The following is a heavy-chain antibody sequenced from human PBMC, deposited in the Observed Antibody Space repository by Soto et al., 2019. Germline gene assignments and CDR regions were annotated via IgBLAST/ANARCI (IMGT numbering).Heavy chain of an antibody. CDR2: ISYDGSNK. CDR3: AKGEITYYDFWSGYDAFDI. V-gene: IGHV3-30*18. D-gene: IGHD3-3*01. Sequence: GGSLRLSCAASGFTFSSYGMHWVRQAPGKGLEWVAVISYDGSNKYYADSVKGRFTISRDNSKNTLYLQMNSLRAEDTAVYYCAKGEITYYDFWSGYDAFDIWGQGTMVTVS. CDR1: GFTFSSYG. J-gene: IGHJ3*02.